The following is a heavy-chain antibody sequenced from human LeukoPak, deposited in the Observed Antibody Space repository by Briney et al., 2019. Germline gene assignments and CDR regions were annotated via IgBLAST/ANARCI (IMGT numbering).Heavy chain of an antibody. CDR3: AGLSGTYYSGCGY. Sequence: GGCLRLSCAASGFTFSDYYMIWIRQAPGGGLGCVSYISHSGYTIYYADSVKGRFSIYRDDAKNSLYLQMNSLRAENAAVYYCAGLSGTYYSGCGYWGQGTPVTVSS. CDR1: GFTFSDYY. CDR2: ISHSGYTI. J-gene: IGHJ4*02. V-gene: IGHV3-11*01. D-gene: IGHD1-26*01.